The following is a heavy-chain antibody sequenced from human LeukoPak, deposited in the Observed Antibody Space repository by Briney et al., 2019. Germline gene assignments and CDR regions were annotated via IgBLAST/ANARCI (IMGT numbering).Heavy chain of an antibody. J-gene: IGHJ1*01. D-gene: IGHD2-15*01. Sequence: PGGSLRLSCAASGFTFSHYSLNWVRQAPGKGLEWVSSISSSSSYIYYADSVKGRFTISRDNAKNSLYLQMNSLRAEDTAVYYCARDSDCSGASCFEYFHHWGQGTLVTVSS. CDR3: ARDSDCSGASCFEYFHH. CDR2: ISSSSSYI. V-gene: IGHV3-21*04. CDR1: GFTFSHYS.